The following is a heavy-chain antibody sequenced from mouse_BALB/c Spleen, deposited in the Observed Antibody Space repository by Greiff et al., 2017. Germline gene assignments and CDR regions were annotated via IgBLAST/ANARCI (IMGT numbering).Heavy chain of an antibody. CDR2: IDPANGNT. J-gene: IGHJ2*01. Sequence: EVQLQQSGAELVKPGASVKLSCTASGFNIKDTYMHWVKQRPEQGLEWIGRIDPANGNTKYDPKFQGKATITADTSSNTAYLQLSSLISEDTAVYYCARSYVCDYWGQGTTLTVSS. D-gene: IGHD1-1*01. CDR3: ARSYVCDY. V-gene: IGHV14-3*02. CDR1: GFNIKDTY.